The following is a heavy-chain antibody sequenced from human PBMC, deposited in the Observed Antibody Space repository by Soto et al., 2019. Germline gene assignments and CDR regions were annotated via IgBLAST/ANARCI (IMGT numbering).Heavy chain of an antibody. Sequence: QVQLVQSGAEVKKPGASVKVSCKASGYTFTSYDINWVRQATGQGLEWMGWMNPNSGNSGYAQKFQGRVTMTRNTSMSTANMELSSLRSEDTAVYYCARRSKGSSWYAYWFDPWGQGTLVTVSS. V-gene: IGHV1-8*01. CDR1: GYTFTSYD. J-gene: IGHJ5*02. CDR2: MNPNSGNS. CDR3: ARRSKGSSWYAYWFDP. D-gene: IGHD6-13*01.